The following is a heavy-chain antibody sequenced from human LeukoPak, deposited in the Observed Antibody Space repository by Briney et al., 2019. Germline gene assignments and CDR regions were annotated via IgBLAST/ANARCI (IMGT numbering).Heavy chain of an antibody. D-gene: IGHD2-2*01. CDR3: TRWDCTTTGCYPFDY. V-gene: IGHV3-73*01. CDR2: IRDKANSYAT. J-gene: IGHJ4*02. Sequence: GGSLRLSCAASGFTFSGSAIHWVRQASGKGLEWVGRIRDKANSYATAYIASVKGRFTISRDDSKNTAHLQMSSLKTEDTAVYYCTRWDCTTTGCYPFDYWGQGTLVTVSS. CDR1: GFTFSGSA.